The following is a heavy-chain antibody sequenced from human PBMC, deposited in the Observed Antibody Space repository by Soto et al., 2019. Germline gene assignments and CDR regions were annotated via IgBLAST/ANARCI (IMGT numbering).Heavy chain of an antibody. J-gene: IGHJ6*01. CDR2: INPNSGGT. CDR3: ARGVVVVVAATRDYYYGMDV. V-gene: IGHV1-2*04. D-gene: IGHD2-15*01. Sequence: AASVKVSCKASGYTFTGYYMHWVRQAPGQGLEWMGWINPNSGGTNYAQKFQGWVTMTRDTSISTAYMELSRLRSDDTAVYYCARGVVVVVAATRDYYYGMDVWG. CDR1: GYTFTGYY.